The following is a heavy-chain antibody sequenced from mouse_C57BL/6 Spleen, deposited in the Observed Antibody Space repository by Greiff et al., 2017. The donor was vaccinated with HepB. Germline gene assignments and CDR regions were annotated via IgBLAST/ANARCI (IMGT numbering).Heavy chain of an antibody. V-gene: IGHV7-3*01. CDR1: GFTFTDYY. CDR2: IRNKANGYTT. CDR3: ARCYYGAFYWYFDV. D-gene: IGHD1-1*01. Sequence: EVMLVESGGGLVQPGGSLSLSCAASGFTFTDYYMSWVRQPPGKALEWLGFIRNKANGYTTEYSASVKGRFTISRDNSQSILYLQMNALRAEDSATYYCARCYYGAFYWYFDVWGTGTTVTVSS. J-gene: IGHJ1*03.